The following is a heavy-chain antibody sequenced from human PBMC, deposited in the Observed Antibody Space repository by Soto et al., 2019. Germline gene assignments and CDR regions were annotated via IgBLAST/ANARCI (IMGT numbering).Heavy chain of an antibody. CDR3: ARGGYYDNSWGKLSHYGLDV. Sequence: QVQLAQSANEVKKPGASVRVSCKAAGYTFIRYGIAWVRQAPGQGLEWMGWISPYNDYTVYAQKFQGRVSMTADTPTRTVYRHLRGLKSDDTAVYYCARGGYYDNSWGKLSHYGLDVWGQGTSVSVSS. J-gene: IGHJ6*02. V-gene: IGHV1-18*01. CDR2: ISPYNDYT. D-gene: IGHD3-16*01. CDR1: GYTFIRYG.